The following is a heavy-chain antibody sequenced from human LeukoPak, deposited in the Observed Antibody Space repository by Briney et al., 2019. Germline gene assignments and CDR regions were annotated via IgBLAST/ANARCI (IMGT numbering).Heavy chain of an antibody. D-gene: IGHD3-10*01. CDR3: ASSVWFGELYYFDY. CDR1: GGSISSYY. V-gene: IGHV4-59*01. Sequence: PSETLSLTCTVSGGSISSYYWSWIRQPPGKGLEWIGYIYYSGSTNYNPSLKSRVTISVDTSKNQFSLKLSSVTAADTAVYYCASSVWFGELYYFDYWGQGTLVTVSS. CDR2: IYYSGST. J-gene: IGHJ4*02.